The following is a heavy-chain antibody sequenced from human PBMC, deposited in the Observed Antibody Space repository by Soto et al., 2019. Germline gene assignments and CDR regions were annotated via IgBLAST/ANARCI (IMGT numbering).Heavy chain of an antibody. CDR3: ATVGYCSSTSCDKDDHYYYYMDV. J-gene: IGHJ6*03. CDR1: GYSFTSYW. CDR2: IYPGDSDT. V-gene: IGHV5-51*01. Sequence: PRESLKISCKGSGYSFTSYWIGWVRQMPGKGLEWMGIIYPGDSDTRYSPSFQGQVTISADKSISTAYLQWSSLKASDTAMYYCATVGYCSSTSCDKDDHYYYYMDVWGKGTTVTVSS. D-gene: IGHD2-2*02.